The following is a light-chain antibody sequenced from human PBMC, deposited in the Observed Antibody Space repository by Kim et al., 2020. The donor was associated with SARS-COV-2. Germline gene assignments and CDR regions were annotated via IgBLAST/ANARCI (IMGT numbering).Light chain of an antibody. CDR3: QSYDSTVEV. J-gene: IGLJ3*02. CDR1: SGSIASNY. Sequence: SVTISCNRSSGSIASNYVQWYQQHPRSAATSGIDEDNQRPSGGADRLSGSLNISDNSAPLTIAVLKTEDEADYCCQSYDSTVEVFGVGTKLTVL. CDR2: EDN. V-gene: IGLV6-57*03.